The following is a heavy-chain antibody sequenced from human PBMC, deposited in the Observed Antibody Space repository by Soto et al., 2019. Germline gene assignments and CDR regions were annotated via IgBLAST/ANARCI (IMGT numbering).Heavy chain of an antibody. CDR3: ASALGSGSYYNPGY. V-gene: IGHV1-69*13. CDR2: IIPIFGTA. Sequence: GASVKVSCKASGGAFSSYAISWVLQAPGQGLEWMGGIIPIFGTANYAQKFQGRVTITADESTSTAYMELSSLRSEDTAVYYCASALGSGSYYNPGYWGQGTLVTVSS. CDR1: GGAFSSYA. J-gene: IGHJ4*02. D-gene: IGHD3-10*01.